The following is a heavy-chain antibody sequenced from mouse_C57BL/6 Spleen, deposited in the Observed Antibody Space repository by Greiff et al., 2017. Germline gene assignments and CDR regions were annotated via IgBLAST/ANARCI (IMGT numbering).Heavy chain of an antibody. CDR2: INYDGSST. CDR1: GFTFSDYY. Sequence: DVKLVESEGGLVQPGSSMKLSCTASGFTFSDYYMAWVRQVPEKGLEWVANINYDGSSTYYLDSLKSRFIISRDNAKNILYLQMSSLKSEDTATYYCARYYDYDVDYFDYWGQGTTLTVSS. D-gene: IGHD2-4*01. V-gene: IGHV5-16*01. CDR3: ARYYDYDVDYFDY. J-gene: IGHJ2*01.